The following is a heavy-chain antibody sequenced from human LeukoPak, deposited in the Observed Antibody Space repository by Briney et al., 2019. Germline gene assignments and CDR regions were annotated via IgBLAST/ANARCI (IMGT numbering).Heavy chain of an antibody. CDR1: GGPFRGFF. CDR3: ARGIFYGGRNQYLWFDL. D-gene: IGHD4-23*01. V-gene: IGHV4-34*01. J-gene: IGHJ5*02. Sequence: SETLSLTCAVYGGPFRGFFRSWIRQAPGKGLEWLGEISHSATSNYSPSLKSRITISLDTSRSQFSLRLTSVTAADTAVYYCARGIFYGGRNQYLWFDLWGQGTLVTVSS. CDR2: ISHSATS.